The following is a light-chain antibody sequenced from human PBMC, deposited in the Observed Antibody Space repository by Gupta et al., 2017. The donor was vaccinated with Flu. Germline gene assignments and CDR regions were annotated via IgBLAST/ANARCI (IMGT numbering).Light chain of an antibody. CDR1: YSDIGGYNY. V-gene: IGLV2-14*01. CDR3: SSHTSSNTLL. Sequence: QSALTQPASVSGSPGQSITISCTGTYSDIGGYNYVSWYQQHPGKAPKLLIYEVTSRPSGVSNRFSGSKSANTASLTISGLKDEDEADYYCSSHTSSNTLLFGRGTRVTVL. J-gene: IGLJ2*01. CDR2: EVT.